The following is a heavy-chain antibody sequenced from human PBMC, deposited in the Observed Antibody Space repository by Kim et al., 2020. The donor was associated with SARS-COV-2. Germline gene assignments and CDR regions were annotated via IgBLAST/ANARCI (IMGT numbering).Heavy chain of an antibody. CDR2: VHRSGST. D-gene: IGHD6-19*01. Sequence: SETLSLTCTVSGGDISDYYWNWIRQAPGKGLEWIGSVHRSGSTSHNPSLESRVTMSVDPSKRQFSLKLISVTAADTAIYYCARDLVSVTGYFDYWGQGTLVTVSS. CDR3: ARDLVSVTGYFDY. CDR1: GGDISDYY. V-gene: IGHV4-4*07. J-gene: IGHJ4*02.